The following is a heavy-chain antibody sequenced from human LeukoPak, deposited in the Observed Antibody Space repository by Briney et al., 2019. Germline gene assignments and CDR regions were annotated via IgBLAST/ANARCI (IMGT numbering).Heavy chain of an antibody. Sequence: GGSLRLSFAASGFTFNNYWIHWVRQAPGKGLEWVSYISSSGSTIYYADSVKGRFTISRDNAKNSLYLQMNSLRAEDTAVYYCARGLTTIFGVATRRNWFDPWGQGTLVTVSS. CDR2: ISSSGSTI. J-gene: IGHJ5*02. D-gene: IGHD3-3*01. V-gene: IGHV3-11*04. CDR1: GFTFNNYW. CDR3: ARGLTTIFGVATRRNWFDP.